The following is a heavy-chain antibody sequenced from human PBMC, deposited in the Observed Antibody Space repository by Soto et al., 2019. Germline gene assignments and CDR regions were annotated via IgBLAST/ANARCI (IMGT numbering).Heavy chain of an antibody. CDR3: ARSVQQAGTQFDY. Sequence: ASVKVSCKASGYTFTSYDINWVRQATGQGLEWMGWMNPNSGNTDYAQKFQGRVTMTRNTSISTAYMELSRLRSDDTAVYYCARSVQQAGTQFDYWGQGTLVTVSS. J-gene: IGHJ4*02. CDR2: MNPNSGNT. CDR1: GYTFTSYD. V-gene: IGHV1-8*01. D-gene: IGHD6-13*01.